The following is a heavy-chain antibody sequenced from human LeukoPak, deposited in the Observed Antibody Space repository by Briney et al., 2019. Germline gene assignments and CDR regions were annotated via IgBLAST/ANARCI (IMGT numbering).Heavy chain of an antibody. CDR3: ARDYYDSSGYPYYYYDMDV. CDR2: IKQDGSEK. CDR1: GFTFSSYW. D-gene: IGHD3-22*01. V-gene: IGHV3-7*01. J-gene: IGHJ6*02. Sequence: PGGSLRLSCAASGFTFSSYWMSWVRQAPGKGLEWVANIKQDGSEKYYVDSVKGRFTISRDNAKNSLYLQMNSLRAEDTAVYYYARDYYDSSGYPYYYYDMDVWGQGTTVTVSS.